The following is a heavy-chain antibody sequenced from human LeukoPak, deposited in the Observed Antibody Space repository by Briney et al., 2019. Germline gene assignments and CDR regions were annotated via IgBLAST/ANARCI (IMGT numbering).Heavy chain of an antibody. CDR3: AKDREYDTGLGAFDI. CDR1: GFTFSSYA. CDR2: ISGSGGDT. Sequence: GGSLRLSCAASGFTFSSYAMSWVRQAPGKGLEWVSAISGSGGDTYYADSVKGRFTISRDNSKNTLYLQVNSLRAEDTALYYCAKDREYDTGLGAFDIWGQGTRVTVSS. J-gene: IGHJ3*02. D-gene: IGHD3-22*01. V-gene: IGHV3-23*01.